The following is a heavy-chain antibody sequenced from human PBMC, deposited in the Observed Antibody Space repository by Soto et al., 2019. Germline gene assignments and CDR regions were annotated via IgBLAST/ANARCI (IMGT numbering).Heavy chain of an antibody. D-gene: IGHD3-22*01. Sequence: SETLSLTCAVYGGSFSGYYWSWIRQPPGKGLEWIGEINHSGSTNYNPSLKSRVTISVDTSKNQFSLKLSSVTAADTAVYYCARFPKYYYDSSGPRAPIDYWGQGTLVTVSS. CDR1: GGSFSGYY. CDR3: ARFPKYYYDSSGPRAPIDY. V-gene: IGHV4-34*01. CDR2: INHSGST. J-gene: IGHJ4*02.